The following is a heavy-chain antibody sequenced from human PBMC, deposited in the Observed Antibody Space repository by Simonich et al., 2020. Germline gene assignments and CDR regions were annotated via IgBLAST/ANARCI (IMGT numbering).Heavy chain of an antibody. Sequence: EVQLVESGGGLVQPGGSLRLSCAASGFTFSSYWMSWVRQAPGKGLEWVGNIKQNGSEKYYVDSVKGRFTSSRDNAKNSLYLQMNSLRAEDTAVYYCAREGIAARDAFDIWGQGTMVTVSS. J-gene: IGHJ3*02. CDR3: AREGIAARDAFDI. D-gene: IGHD6-6*01. V-gene: IGHV3-7*01. CDR2: IKQNGSEK. CDR1: GFTFSSYW.